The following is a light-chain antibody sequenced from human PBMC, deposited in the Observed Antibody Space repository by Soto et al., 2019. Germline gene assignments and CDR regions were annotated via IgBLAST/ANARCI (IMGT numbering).Light chain of an antibody. CDR3: QQYQNLWT. CDR2: RSS. Sequence: IWMTQFPATLSVSPGERATLSCRASQTIYSNVAWYQQRPGQPPRLLIYRSSSRATGIPARFSGSASGTEFPLTINRLQSEDSAVYYCQQYQNLWTFGHGTKVDIK. J-gene: IGKJ1*01. CDR1: QTIYSN. V-gene: IGKV3-15*01.